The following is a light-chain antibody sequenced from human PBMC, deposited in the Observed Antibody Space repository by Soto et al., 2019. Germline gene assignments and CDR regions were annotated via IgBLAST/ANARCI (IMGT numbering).Light chain of an antibody. V-gene: IGLV3-21*02. CDR2: DDT. CDR3: QVWDSSSDHPHVV. Sequence: ALTQPPSVSVAPGQTARITCGGNNIGRKSVHWYQQEPGQAPVLVVYDDTDRPSGIPERFSGSNSENTATLTISRVEAGDEADYYCQVWDSSSDHPHVVFGGGTKLTVL. J-gene: IGLJ2*01. CDR1: NIGRKS.